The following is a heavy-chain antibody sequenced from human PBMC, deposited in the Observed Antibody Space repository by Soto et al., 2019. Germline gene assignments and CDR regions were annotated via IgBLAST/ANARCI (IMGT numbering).Heavy chain of an antibody. CDR3: ATLVSSGSDFDY. V-gene: IGHV3-74*01. CDR2: VNSDGGST. Sequence: PGGSLRLSCAASGFTFSSYWMHWVRQAPGKGLVWVSGVNSDGGSTTYADSVKGRFTISRDNARNTLYLQVNSLRAEDTAVYYCATLVSSGSDFDYWGQGALVTVSS. J-gene: IGHJ4*02. CDR1: GFTFSSYW. D-gene: IGHD6-19*01.